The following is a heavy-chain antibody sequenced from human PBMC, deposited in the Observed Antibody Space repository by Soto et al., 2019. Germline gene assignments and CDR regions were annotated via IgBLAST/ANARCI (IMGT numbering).Heavy chain of an antibody. CDR2: IIPIFGTA. V-gene: IGHV1-69*01. Sequence: QVQLVQSGAEVKKPGSSVKVSCKASGGTFSSYAISWVRQAPGQGLEWMGGIIPIFGTANYAQKIQGRVTITAEESTSTAYMELSSLRSEDTAVYYCARGPLGMIVRDPFDPWGQGTLVTVSS. J-gene: IGHJ5*02. CDR3: ARGPLGMIVRDPFDP. CDR1: GGTFSSYA. D-gene: IGHD3-22*01.